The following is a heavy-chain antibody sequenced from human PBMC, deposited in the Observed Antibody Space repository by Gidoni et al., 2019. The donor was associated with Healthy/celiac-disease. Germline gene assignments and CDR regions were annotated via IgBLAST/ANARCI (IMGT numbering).Heavy chain of an antibody. J-gene: IGHJ4*02. CDR1: VGSFSGYY. V-gene: IGHV4-34*01. D-gene: IGHD6-13*01. Sequence: QVQLQQWGPGLLKPSETLSLPCAVYVGSFSGYYWSWIRQPPGKGLEWIGEINHSGSTNYNPSLKSRVTISVDTSKNQFSLKLSSVTAADTAVYYCARGGRRYSRIYSCFDYWGQGTLVTVSS. CDR2: INHSGST. CDR3: ARGGRRYSRIYSCFDY.